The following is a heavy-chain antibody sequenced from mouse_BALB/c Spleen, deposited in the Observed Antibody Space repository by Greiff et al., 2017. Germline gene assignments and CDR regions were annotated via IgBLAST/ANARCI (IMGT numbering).Heavy chain of an antibody. Sequence: VKLVESGPGLVAPSQSLSITCTVSGFSLTSYGVHWVRQPPGKGLEWLGVIWAGGSTNYNSALMSRLSISKDNSKSQVFLKMNSLQTDDTAMYYCARDRYRYDGFDYWGQGTTLTVSS. CDR1: GFSLTSYG. CDR3: ARDRYRYDGFDY. CDR2: IWAGGST. V-gene: IGHV2-9*02. D-gene: IGHD2-14*01. J-gene: IGHJ2*01.